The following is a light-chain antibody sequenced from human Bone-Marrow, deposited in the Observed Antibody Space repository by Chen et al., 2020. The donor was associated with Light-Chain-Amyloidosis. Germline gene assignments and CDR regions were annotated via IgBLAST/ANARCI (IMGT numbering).Light chain of an antibody. J-gene: IGLJ3*02. CDR2: EDD. CDR1: SGSIATNY. V-gene: IGLV6-57*01. Sequence: FMLTQPHSVLESPGKTVSISFTRSSGSIATNYVQWYQQRPGSSPTTVIYEDDQRPSGVPDRFSGSNDRSSNSASLTISGLKTEDEADYYCQSYQGSSQGVFGGGTNLTVL. CDR3: QSYQGSSQGV.